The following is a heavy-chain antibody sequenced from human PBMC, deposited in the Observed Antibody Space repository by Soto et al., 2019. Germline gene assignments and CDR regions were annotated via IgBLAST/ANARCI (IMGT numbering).Heavy chain of an antibody. Sequence: ASVKVSCKASGYTFANYGIHWVRQAPGQRLEWMGWINAGDGGTKYSENFQGRVTITRDSSASTVYLGLSSLSSEDTASYYCARTGHSRSYDFWGQGTLVTVSS. J-gene: IGHJ4*02. CDR1: GYTFANYG. CDR3: ARTGHSRSYDF. V-gene: IGHV1-3*01. D-gene: IGHD2-8*02. CDR2: INAGDGGT.